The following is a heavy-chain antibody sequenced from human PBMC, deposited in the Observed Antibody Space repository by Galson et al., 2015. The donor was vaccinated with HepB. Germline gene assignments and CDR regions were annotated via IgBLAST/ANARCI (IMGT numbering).Heavy chain of an antibody. CDR2: IRYDGSNK. D-gene: IGHD6-13*01. Sequence: SLRLSCAASGFTFSSYGMHWVRQAPGKGLEWVAFIRYDGSNKYYADSVKGRFTISRDNSKNTLYLQMNSLRAEDTAVYYCAKESNSRVWRIAAAGNSESGAFDIWGQGTMVTVSS. V-gene: IGHV3-30*02. J-gene: IGHJ3*02. CDR1: GFTFSSYG. CDR3: AKESNSRVWRIAAAGNSESGAFDI.